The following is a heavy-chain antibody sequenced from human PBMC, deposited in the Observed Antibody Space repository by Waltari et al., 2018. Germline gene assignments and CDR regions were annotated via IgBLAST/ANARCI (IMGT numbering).Heavy chain of an antibody. CDR1: GYTFTSYA. Sequence: QVQLVQSGAEVKKPGASVKVSCKASGYTFTSYAMHWVRQAPGQRLEWMGWINAGNGNTKYSQKFQGRVTITRDTSASTAYMELSSLRSEDTAVYYCAREGTAMITFGGVIVRNWFDPWGQGTLVTVSS. V-gene: IGHV1-3*01. CDR3: AREGTAMITFGGVIVRNWFDP. J-gene: IGHJ5*02. CDR2: INAGNGNT. D-gene: IGHD3-16*02.